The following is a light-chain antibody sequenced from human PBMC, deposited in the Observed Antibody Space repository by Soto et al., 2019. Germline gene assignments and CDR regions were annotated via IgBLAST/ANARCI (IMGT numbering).Light chain of an antibody. CDR1: HSVNND. J-gene: IGKJ4*01. CDR3: HQYYKWPLT. Sequence: VLTQSPGTLSLSQGERATLPCRASHSVNNDYLAWYQQRPGLAPRLLIFGASGRATGIPDRFSGSGSGTEFTLTISSLLSEDFAVYYCHQYYKWPLTFGGGTKVDI. CDR2: GAS. V-gene: IGKV3D-15*01.